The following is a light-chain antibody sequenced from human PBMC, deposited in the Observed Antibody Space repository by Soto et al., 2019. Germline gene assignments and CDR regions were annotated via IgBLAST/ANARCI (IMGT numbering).Light chain of an antibody. V-gene: IGLV1-40*01. Sequence: QSVLTQPPSVSGAPGQMVTISCTGSSSNLGSTYDVQWYQQLPGTAPKLLIHGNTDRPSGVPDRFSGSKSGTSASLAITGLQADDEADYYCQSYDDSLSVHYVFGTGTKVTVL. CDR3: QSYDDSLSVHYV. J-gene: IGLJ1*01. CDR2: GNT. CDR1: SSNLGSTYD.